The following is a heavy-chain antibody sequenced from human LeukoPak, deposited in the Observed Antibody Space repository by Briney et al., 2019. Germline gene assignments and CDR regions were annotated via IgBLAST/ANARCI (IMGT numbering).Heavy chain of an antibody. CDR3: ARTYQGRDAFDN. D-gene: IGHD1-26*01. V-gene: IGHV3-21*01. J-gene: IGHJ3*02. CDR1: GFTFSSYS. CDR2: ISSSSSYI. Sequence: GGSLRLSCAASGFTFSSYSMNWVRQAPGKGLEWVSSISSSSSYIYYADSVKGRFTISRDNAENSLYLQMNSLRAEDTAVYYCARTYQGRDAFDNWGQGTMVTVSS.